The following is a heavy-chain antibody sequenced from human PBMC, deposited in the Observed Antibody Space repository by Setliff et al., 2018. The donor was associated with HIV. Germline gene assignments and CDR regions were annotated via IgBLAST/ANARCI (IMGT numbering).Heavy chain of an antibody. D-gene: IGHD3-3*01. Sequence: PEETLSLTCTVSGGFIGTYYWSWIRQSPGKGLEWIGSVYYTGSTNYNPSLESRVTMSVDTSKNQFSLRLMSLTAADTAIYYCARGRVTLNGVAAGHHYMDVWGKGNTVTVSS. CDR3: ARGRVTLNGVAAGHHYMDV. CDR1: GGFIGTYY. CDR2: VYYTGST. J-gene: IGHJ6*03. V-gene: IGHV4-59*13.